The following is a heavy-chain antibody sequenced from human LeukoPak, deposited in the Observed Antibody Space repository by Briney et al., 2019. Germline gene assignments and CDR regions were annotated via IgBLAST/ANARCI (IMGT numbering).Heavy chain of an antibody. J-gene: IGHJ6*03. CDR3: ARTTYSSSWYGVSYYYMDV. Sequence: SGSTLVNPTQTLTLTCTFSGFSLSTSGMRVSWIRQPPGKALEWLARIDWDDDKFYSTSLKTRLTISKDTSKNQVVLTMTNMDPVDTATYYCARTTYSSSWYGVSYYYMDVWGKGTTVTVSS. CDR1: GFSLSTSGMR. CDR2: IDWDDDK. D-gene: IGHD6-13*01. V-gene: IGHV2-70*04.